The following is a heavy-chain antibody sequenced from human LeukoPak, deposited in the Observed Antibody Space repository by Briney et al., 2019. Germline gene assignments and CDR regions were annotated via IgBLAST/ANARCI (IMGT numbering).Heavy chain of an antibody. D-gene: IGHD3-22*01. CDR2: ISYSGRT. J-gene: IGHJ4*02. V-gene: IGHV4-39*01. Sequence: SETLSLTCTVSGGSTSSSSFYWGWIRQPPGKGLERIGRISYSGRTYYNPSIQSRVTISVATSKNQFSLRLSSVTAADTAVYYCARLRAYYYDSSGYYNFDFWGQGTLVTVSS. CDR3: ARLRAYYYDSSGYYNFDF. CDR1: GGSTSSSSFY.